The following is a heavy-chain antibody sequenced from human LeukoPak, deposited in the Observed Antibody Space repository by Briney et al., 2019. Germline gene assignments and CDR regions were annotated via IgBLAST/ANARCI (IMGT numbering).Heavy chain of an antibody. CDR3: ARHSSGWYGPFDY. J-gene: IGHJ4*02. D-gene: IGHD6-19*01. V-gene: IGHV4-59*01. CDR1: GGSISSYY. Sequence: SGTLSLTCTVSGGSISSYYWSWIRQPPGKGLEWIGYIYYSGSTNYNPSLKSRVTISVDTSKNQFSLKLSSVTAADTAVYYCARHSSGWYGPFDYWGQGTLVTVSS. CDR2: IYYSGST.